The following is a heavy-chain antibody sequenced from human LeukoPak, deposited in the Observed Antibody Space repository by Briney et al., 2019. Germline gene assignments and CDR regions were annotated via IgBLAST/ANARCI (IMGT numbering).Heavy chain of an antibody. V-gene: IGHV3-30-3*01. CDR1: GFTFSKYP. J-gene: IGHJ4*02. Sequence: GGSLRLSCAASGFTFSKYPMHWVRQAPGKGLEWVAVISYDVGSNTYYADSVKGRFTISRDNSKNTQYLQMNSLRAEDTAVYYCARLNLGYGYFLEATKRDYWGQGTLVTVSS. CDR3: ARLNLGYGYFLEATKRDY. D-gene: IGHD5-18*01. CDR2: ISYDVGSNT.